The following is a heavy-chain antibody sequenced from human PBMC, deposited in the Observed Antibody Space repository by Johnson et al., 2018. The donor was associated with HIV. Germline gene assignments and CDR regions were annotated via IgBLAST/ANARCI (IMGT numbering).Heavy chain of an antibody. Sequence: VQLVESGGGLVKPGGSLRLSCAASGFTFSDYYMSWIRQAPGKGLEWVGRIKSKTDGGTTDYAAPVKGRFTISRDDSKNTVYLQINSLKTEDTAVYHCTTGGYYYDSSGYYDAFDIWGQGTMVTVSS. V-gene: IGHV3-15*01. CDR3: TTGGYYYDSSGYYDAFDI. J-gene: IGHJ3*02. D-gene: IGHD3-22*01. CDR1: GFTFSDYY. CDR2: IKSKTDGGTT.